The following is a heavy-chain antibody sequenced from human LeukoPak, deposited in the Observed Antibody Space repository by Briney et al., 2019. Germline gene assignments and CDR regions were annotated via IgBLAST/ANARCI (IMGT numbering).Heavy chain of an antibody. CDR3: ARWNAVITSLDH. J-gene: IGHJ4*02. CDR2: VYYTGKT. D-gene: IGHD3-16*01. V-gene: IGHV4-59*08. Sequence: SETLSLTCSVSGGTLNSFYWSWIRQPPGKGLEYIGYVYYTGKTNYNPSFKSRVTLSADTSKNQFSLKLSSVTVADTAVYYCARWNAVITSLDHWGQGILVAVSS. CDR1: GGTLNSFY.